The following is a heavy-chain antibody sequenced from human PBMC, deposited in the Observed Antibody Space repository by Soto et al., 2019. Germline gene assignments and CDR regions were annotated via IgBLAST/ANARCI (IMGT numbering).Heavy chain of an antibody. D-gene: IGHD3-22*01. CDR1: GFTFSSYG. J-gene: IGHJ3*01. Sequence: PGGSLRLSCAASGFTFSSYGMHWVRQAPGKGLEWVAVIWYDGSNKYYADSVKGRFTISRDNSKNTLYLQMNSLRAEDTAVYYCARAPYYYDSSGYDDAFDLWGQGTMVT. V-gene: IGHV3-33*01. CDR2: IWYDGSNK. CDR3: ARAPYYYDSSGYDDAFDL.